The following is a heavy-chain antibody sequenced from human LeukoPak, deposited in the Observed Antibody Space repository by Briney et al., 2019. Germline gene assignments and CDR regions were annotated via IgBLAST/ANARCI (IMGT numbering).Heavy chain of an antibody. V-gene: IGHV3-21*01. J-gene: IGHJ4*02. Sequence: GGSLRLSCAASGFTFSTYTMNWVRQAPGQGLEWVSSISVSSSYIYYAGSAKGRFTISRDNAKNSLYLQMNSLRVEDTAVYFCTRDGKDCSSTSCSADYWGQGTLDSVSS. CDR1: GFTFSTYT. CDR3: TRDGKDCSSTSCSADY. CDR2: ISVSSSYI. D-gene: IGHD2-2*01.